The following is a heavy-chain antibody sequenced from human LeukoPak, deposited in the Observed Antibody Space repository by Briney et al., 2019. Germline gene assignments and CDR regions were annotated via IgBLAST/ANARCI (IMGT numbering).Heavy chain of an antibody. J-gene: IGHJ3*02. Sequence: GGSLRLSCAASGFTFSSYSMNWVRQAPGKGLEWVSAISGSGGSTYYADSVKGRFTISRDNSKNTLYLQMNSLRAEDTAVYYCAKGYYDSSGYTYGFDIWGQGTMVTVSS. V-gene: IGHV3-23*01. CDR3: AKGYYDSSGYTYGFDI. CDR2: ISGSGGST. CDR1: GFTFSSYS. D-gene: IGHD3-22*01.